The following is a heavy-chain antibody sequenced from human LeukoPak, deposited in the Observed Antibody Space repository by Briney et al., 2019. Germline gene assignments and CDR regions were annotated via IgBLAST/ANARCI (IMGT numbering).Heavy chain of an antibody. CDR3: ARGWARYSSSWYSRYYGMDV. Sequence: SVKVCCKASRYTFTGYYMHWFRHAPGHGLKSIEWIIPIFGTANYAQKFQGRVTITADESTSTAYMELSSLRSEDAAVYYCARGWARYSSSWYSRYYGMDVWGQGTTVTVSS. V-gene: IGHV1-69*13. CDR1: RYTFTGYY. D-gene: IGHD6-13*01. J-gene: IGHJ6*02. CDR2: IIPIFGTA.